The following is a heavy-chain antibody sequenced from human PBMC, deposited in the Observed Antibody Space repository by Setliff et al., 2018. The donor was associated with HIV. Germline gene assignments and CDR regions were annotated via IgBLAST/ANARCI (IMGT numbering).Heavy chain of an antibody. CDR3: ARDHESMTTVVTESWYFDL. CDR2: IWYDGSNK. CDR1: GFTFSSYG. V-gene: IGHV3-33*01. Sequence: PGGSLRLSCAASGFTFSSYGMHWVRQAPGKGLEWVAVIWYDGSNKYYADSVKGRFTISRDNAKNSLYLQMNSLRAEDTAVYFCARDHESMTTVVTESWYFDLWGRGTLVTVS. D-gene: IGHD4-17*01. J-gene: IGHJ2*01.